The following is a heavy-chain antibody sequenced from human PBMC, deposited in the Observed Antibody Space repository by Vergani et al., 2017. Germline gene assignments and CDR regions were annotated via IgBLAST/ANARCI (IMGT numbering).Heavy chain of an antibody. CDR1: GFTFSSYG. J-gene: IGHJ6*02. CDR2: IWYDGINK. Sequence: QVQLVESGGGVVQPGRSLRLSCAASGFTFSSYGMHWVRQAPGKGLEWVAVIWYDGINKYYADSVKGRFAISRDNSKTTLYLQMNSLRAEDTAVYYCARGFRAYYYGMHVWGQGP. V-gene: IGHV3-33*01. CDR3: ARGFRAYYYGMHV.